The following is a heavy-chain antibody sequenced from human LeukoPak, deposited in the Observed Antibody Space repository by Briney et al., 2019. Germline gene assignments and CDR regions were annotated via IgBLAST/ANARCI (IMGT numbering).Heavy chain of an antibody. CDR2: IIPIFGTA. Sequence: SVKVSCKASGGTFSSYAISWVRQAPGQGLEWMGGIIPIFGTANYAQKFQGRVTITADKSTSTAHMELSSLRSEDTAVYYCARDQDDNWNSRGFDYWGQGTLVTVSS. CDR3: ARDQDDNWNSRGFDY. CDR1: GGTFSSYA. J-gene: IGHJ4*02. D-gene: IGHD1-7*01. V-gene: IGHV1-69*06.